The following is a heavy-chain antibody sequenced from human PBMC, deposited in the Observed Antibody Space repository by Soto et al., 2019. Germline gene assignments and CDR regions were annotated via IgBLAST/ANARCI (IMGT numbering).Heavy chain of an antibody. D-gene: IGHD3-16*01. CDR2: IDIGGNT. Sequence: EVQMVESGGGVVQPGGSLRLSCAASGFSVTNNYMNWVRQAPGKGLEWVSIIDIGGNTYYADSVKDRFTISRDDSKNTQYRQMDSLRPEDTAVYFCARGRGSTGYLGREHYFDYWGQGTLVSVSP. J-gene: IGHJ4*02. CDR1: GFSVTNNY. V-gene: IGHV3-66*01. CDR3: ARGRGSTGYLGREHYFDY.